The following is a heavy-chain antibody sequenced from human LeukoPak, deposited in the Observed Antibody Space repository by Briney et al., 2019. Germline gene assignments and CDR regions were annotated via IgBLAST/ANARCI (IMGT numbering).Heavy chain of an antibody. CDR1: GFTFSDYY. J-gene: IGHJ4*02. V-gene: IGHV3-11*01. CDR2: ISSSGSTI. D-gene: IGHD3-10*01. CDR3: ARDSTSYYYGSGIHFDY. Sequence: GRSLRLSCAASGFTFSDYYMSWIRQAPGKGLEWVSYISSSGSTIYYADSVKGRFTISRDNAKNSLYLQMNSLRAEDTAVYYCARDSTSYYYGSGIHFDYWGQGTLVTVSS.